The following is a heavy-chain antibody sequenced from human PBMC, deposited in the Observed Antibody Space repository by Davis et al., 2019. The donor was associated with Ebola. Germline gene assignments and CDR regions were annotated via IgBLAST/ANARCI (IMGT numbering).Heavy chain of an antibody. D-gene: IGHD3-3*01. CDR3: ARDQEDWIFGVVVKAVRKYGMDV. CDR2: ISNSGRNI. V-gene: IGHV3-48*02. J-gene: IGHJ6*02. Sequence: GGSLRLSCAASGFTFSSYSMNWVRQAPGKGREWLSYISNSGRNIYYADSVRGRFTISRDNARNSLYLQMNSLRDEDTAVYYCARDQEDWIFGVVVKAVRKYGMDVWGQGTTVTVSS. CDR1: GFTFSSYS.